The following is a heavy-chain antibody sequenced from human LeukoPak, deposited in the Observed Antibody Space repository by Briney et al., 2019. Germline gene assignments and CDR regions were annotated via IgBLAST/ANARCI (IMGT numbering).Heavy chain of an antibody. CDR3: RRDQWLVRGGDHDAFDI. V-gene: IGHV4-4*02. CDR1: GDSISTTHW. D-gene: IGHD6-19*01. J-gene: IGHJ3*02. CDR2: IYHSGTT. Sequence: SETLSLTGAVSGDSISTTHWWTWVRQPPGKGLECVAEIYHSGTTNYNPSLKSRVTISVDKSRNQFSLKLSSVTAADTAMYYWRRDQWLVRGGDHDAFDIWGQGTMVTVSS.